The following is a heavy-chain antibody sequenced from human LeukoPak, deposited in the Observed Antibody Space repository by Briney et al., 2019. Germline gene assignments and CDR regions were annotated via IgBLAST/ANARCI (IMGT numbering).Heavy chain of an antibody. Sequence: GGSLRLSCAASGFTFATYAVSWVRQAPGKGLEWVAYISGGGGTIYYADSVKGRFTISRDNAKNSLYLQMDSLRAEDTAVYYCARNQEIDYYDSSGFYWGVEYWGQGTLVTVSS. CDR3: ARNQEIDYYDSSGFYWGVEY. J-gene: IGHJ4*02. V-gene: IGHV3-48*01. CDR2: ISGGGGTI. D-gene: IGHD3-22*01. CDR1: GFTFATYA.